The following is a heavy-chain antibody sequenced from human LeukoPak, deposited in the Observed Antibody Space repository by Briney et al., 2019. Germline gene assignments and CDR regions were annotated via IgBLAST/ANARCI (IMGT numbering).Heavy chain of an antibody. V-gene: IGHV3-30-3*01. CDR3: ARDPPYQQLVYFDY. CDR1: GFTFSSYA. CDR2: ISYDGSNK. D-gene: IGHD6-13*01. J-gene: IGHJ4*02. Sequence: GGSLRLSCAASGFTFSSYAMHWVRQAPGKGLEWVAVISYDGSNKYYADSVKGRFTISRDNSKNTLYLQMNNLRAEDTAVYYCARDPPYQQLVYFDYWGQGTLVTVSS.